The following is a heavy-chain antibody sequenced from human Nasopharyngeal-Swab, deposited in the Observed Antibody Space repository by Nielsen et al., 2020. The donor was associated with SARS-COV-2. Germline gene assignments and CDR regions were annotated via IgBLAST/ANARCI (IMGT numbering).Heavy chain of an antibody. CDR3: ARDSEYSSSQDYDY. CDR2: ISSSSSYI. CDR1: GFTFSNYW. J-gene: IGHJ4*02. D-gene: IGHD6-6*01. Sequence: GESLKISCAASGFTFSNYWMSWVRQTPGKGLEWVSSISSSSSYIYYADSVKGRFTISRDNAKNSLYLQMNSLRAEDTAVYYCARDSEYSSSQDYDYWGQGTLVTVSS. V-gene: IGHV3-21*01.